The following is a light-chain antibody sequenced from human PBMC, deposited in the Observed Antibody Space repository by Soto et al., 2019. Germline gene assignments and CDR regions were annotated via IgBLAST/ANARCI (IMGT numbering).Light chain of an antibody. CDR1: SSNIGSNP. Sequence: QSVLTQPPSASGTPGQWITISASGSSSNIGSNPVSWYQQRPGTAPKLLIYDNDERPSGVPVRFSGSKSATSASLAISGLQSEDEGDYYCATWDDSRNGYVFGPGTKVTVL. CDR3: ATWDDSRNGYV. J-gene: IGLJ1*01. CDR2: DND. V-gene: IGLV1-44*01.